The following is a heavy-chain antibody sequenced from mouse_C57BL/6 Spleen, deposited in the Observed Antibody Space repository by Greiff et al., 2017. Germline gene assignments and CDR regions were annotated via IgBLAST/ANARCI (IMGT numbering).Heavy chain of an antibody. CDR2: IDPSDSET. CDR1: GYTFTSYW. Sequence: QVQLQQPGAELVRPWSSVKLSCKASGYTFTSYWMHWVKQRPIQGLEWIGNIDPSDSETHYNPPFHDKATLTVDKSASTAYRQLSSLRSEDCAVYYCARERETYYSVGSMDYWGQGTSVTVST. CDR3: ARERETYYSVGSMDY. J-gene: IGHJ4*01. D-gene: IGHD2-12*01. V-gene: IGHV1-52*01.